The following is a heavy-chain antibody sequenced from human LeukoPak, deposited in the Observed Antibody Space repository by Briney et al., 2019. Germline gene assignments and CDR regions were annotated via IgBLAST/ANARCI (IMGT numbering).Heavy chain of an antibody. V-gene: IGHV4-34*01. D-gene: IGHD3-22*01. CDR3: ARAVSDSSGSDV. J-gene: IGHJ6*02. CDR2: INHSGST. Sequence: PSETLSLNCAVYGGSFSGYYWSWIRQPPGKGLEWIGEINHSGSTNYNPSLKSRVTISVDTSKNQFSLKLSSVTAADTAVYYCARAVSDSSGSDVWGQGTTVTVSS. CDR1: GGSFSGYY.